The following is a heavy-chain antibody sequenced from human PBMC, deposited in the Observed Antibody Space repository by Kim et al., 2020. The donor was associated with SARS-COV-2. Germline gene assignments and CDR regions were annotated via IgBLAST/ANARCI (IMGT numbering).Heavy chain of an antibody. CDR2: TI. Sequence: TIYSADSVKGRFTISRDNAKNSLYLQMNSLRAEDTAVYYCARETYYMDVWGKGTTVIVSS. V-gene: IGHV3-48*03. J-gene: IGHJ6*03. CDR3: ARETYYMDV.